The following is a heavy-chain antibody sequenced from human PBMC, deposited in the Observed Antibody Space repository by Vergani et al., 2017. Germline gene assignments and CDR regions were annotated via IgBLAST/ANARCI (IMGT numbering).Heavy chain of an antibody. CDR3: TRVYPHYGSGREDWFDP. Sequence: QVQLVQSGAEVKKPGSSVKVSCKASGGPFKNSAFSWVRQVPGQGLEWMGRIITFFGTTDYAQKFQGRFTIIADEFTKTVDMQLSNLRSEDTAVYYCTRVYPHYGSGREDWFDPWGQGTLVTVSS. D-gene: IGHD3-10*01. V-gene: IGHV1-69*13. CDR2: IITFFGTT. CDR1: GGPFKNSA. J-gene: IGHJ5*02.